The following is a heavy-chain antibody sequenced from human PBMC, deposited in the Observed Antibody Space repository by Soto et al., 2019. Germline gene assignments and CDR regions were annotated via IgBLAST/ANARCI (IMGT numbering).Heavy chain of an antibody. CDR1: GGSISSSSYY. CDR2: IYYSGST. J-gene: IGHJ5*02. D-gene: IGHD6-19*01. CDR3: AQAFGYSSGYNWFDP. V-gene: IGHV4-39*01. Sequence: QLQLQESGPGLVKPSETLSLTCTVSGGSISSSSYYWGWIRQPPGKGLEWIGSIYYSGSTYYNPSLKSRVTISVDTSKNQFSLKLSSVTAADTAVYYCAQAFGYSSGYNWFDPWGQGTLVTVSS.